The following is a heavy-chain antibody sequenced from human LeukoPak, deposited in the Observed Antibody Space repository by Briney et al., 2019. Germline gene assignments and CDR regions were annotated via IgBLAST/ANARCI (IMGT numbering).Heavy chain of an antibody. V-gene: IGHV3-30*18. Sequence: PGRSLRLSCAASGFTFSSYGMHWVRQAPGKGLEWVAVISYDGSNKYYADSVKGRFTISRDNSKNTLYLQMNSLRAEDTAVYYCAKGMVRGVQPEYYYYGMDVWGQGTTVTVSS. CDR2: ISYDGSNK. J-gene: IGHJ6*02. CDR3: AKGMVRGVQPEYYYYGMDV. D-gene: IGHD3-10*01. CDR1: GFTFSSYG.